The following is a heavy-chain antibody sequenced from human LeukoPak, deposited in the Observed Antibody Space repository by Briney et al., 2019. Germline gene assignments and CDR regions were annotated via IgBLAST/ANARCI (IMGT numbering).Heavy chain of an antibody. D-gene: IGHD2-15*01. Sequence: SETLSLTCTVSGGSISSYYWSWIRLPPGKGLEWIGDIYYSGSTNYNPSLKSRVTISVDTSKNQFSLKLSSVTAADTAVYYCARGISGGSSHFDYRGQGTLVTVSS. V-gene: IGHV4-59*01. J-gene: IGHJ4*02. CDR3: ARGISGGSSHFDY. CDR1: GGSISSYY. CDR2: IYYSGST.